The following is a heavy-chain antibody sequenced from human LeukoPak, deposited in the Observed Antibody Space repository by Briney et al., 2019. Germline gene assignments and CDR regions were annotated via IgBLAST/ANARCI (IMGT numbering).Heavy chain of an antibody. V-gene: IGHV4-34*01. CDR2: INHSGST. J-gene: IGHJ4*02. CDR1: GGSFSGYY. Sequence: PSETLSLTCAVYGGSFSGYYWTWIRQPPGKGLEWIGEINHSGSTNYNPSLKSRVIISVDTSKNQFSLKLSSVTAADTAVYYCARGSRNFDYWGQGTLLTVSS. CDR3: ARGSRNFDY.